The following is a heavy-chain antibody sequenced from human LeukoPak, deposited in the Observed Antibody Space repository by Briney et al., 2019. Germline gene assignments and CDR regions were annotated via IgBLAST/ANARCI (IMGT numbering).Heavy chain of an antibody. CDR2: ISSSSSYI. J-gene: IGHJ4*02. Sequence: GGSLRLSCAASGFTFSSYSMNWVRQAPEKGLEWVSSISSSSSYIYYADSVKGRFTISRDNAKNSLYLQMNSLRAEDTAVYYCARAGIAVAGYDYWGQGTLVTVSS. CDR1: GFTFSSYS. D-gene: IGHD6-19*01. V-gene: IGHV3-21*01. CDR3: ARAGIAVAGYDY.